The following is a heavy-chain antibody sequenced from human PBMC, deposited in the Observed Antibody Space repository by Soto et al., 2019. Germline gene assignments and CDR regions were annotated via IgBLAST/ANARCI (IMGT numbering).Heavy chain of an antibody. CDR3: ASSGGGEDY. D-gene: IGHD3-16*01. J-gene: IGHJ4*02. V-gene: IGHV4-4*02. CDR2: IYHSGST. CDR1: GGSISTSHW. Sequence: QVQLQESGPGLVKPSGTLSLTCAVSGGSISTSHWWTWVRQPPGKGLEWIGEIYHSGSTNYNPSPKSRVSISVDPSRNQFSLSLSSVTAADTAVYYCASSGGGEDYWGQGTLVTVSS.